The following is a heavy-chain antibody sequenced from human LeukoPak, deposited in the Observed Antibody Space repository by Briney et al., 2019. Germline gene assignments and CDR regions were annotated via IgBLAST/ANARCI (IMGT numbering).Heavy chain of an antibody. CDR1: GGSFSGYY. Sequence: SETLSLTCAVYGGSFSGYYWSWIRQPPGKGLEWIGEINHSGSTNYNPSLKSRVTISVDTSKNQLSLKLSSVTAADTAVYYCARGPRVRWFDPWGQGTLVTVSS. J-gene: IGHJ5*02. CDR2: INHSGST. CDR3: ARGPRVRWFDP. V-gene: IGHV4-34*01.